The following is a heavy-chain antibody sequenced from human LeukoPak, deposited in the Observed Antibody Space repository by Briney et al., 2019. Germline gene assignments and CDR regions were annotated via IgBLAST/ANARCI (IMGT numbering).Heavy chain of an antibody. J-gene: IGHJ4*02. CDR3: ARGGSSGGSCSPTCAPDY. Sequence: PSETLSLTCTVSGGSISSYYWSWIRQPPGKGLEWIGYIYYIGSTYYNPSLKSRVTISVDTSTNQFSLKLSSVTAADTAVYYCARGGSSGGSCSPTCAPDYWGQGTLVTVSS. CDR2: IYYIGST. V-gene: IGHV4-59*01. D-gene: IGHD2-15*01. CDR1: GGSISSYY.